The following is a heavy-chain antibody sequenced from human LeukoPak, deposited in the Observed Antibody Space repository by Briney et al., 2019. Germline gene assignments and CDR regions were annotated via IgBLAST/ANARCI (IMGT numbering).Heavy chain of an antibody. CDR3: ARGGPGIAAAGEYYYYYMDV. V-gene: IGHV1-2*02. D-gene: IGHD6-13*01. CDR2: INPNSGGT. Sequence: ASVKVSCKASGYTFTGYYIHCVRQAPGQGLECMGWINPNSGGTNSAQKFQGRVTMNRDTAISTAYMELSRLRSDDTAVYYCARGGPGIAAAGEYYYYYMDVWGKGTTVTVSS. CDR1: GYTFTGYY. J-gene: IGHJ6*03.